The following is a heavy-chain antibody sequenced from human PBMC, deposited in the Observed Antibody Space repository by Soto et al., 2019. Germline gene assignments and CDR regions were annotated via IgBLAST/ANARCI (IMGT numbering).Heavy chain of an antibody. D-gene: IGHD3-22*01. V-gene: IGHV3-13*01. CDR3: ARGRSFSYDSTPPPRFGP. CDR1: GVIFSTFD. CDR2: IGTLSDA. Sequence: PGGSVRVYCADSGVIFSTFDIHWVRQAPGKGLEWVSGIGTLSDAVYAASVQGRFTISRQNDKNSVYLQMNSLRAGDTAVYYCARGRSFSYDSTPPPRFGPRGQGTLVTVSS. J-gene: IGHJ5*02.